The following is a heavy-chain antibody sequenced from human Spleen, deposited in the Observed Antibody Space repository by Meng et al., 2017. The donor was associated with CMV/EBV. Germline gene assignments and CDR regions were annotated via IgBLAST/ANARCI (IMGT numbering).Heavy chain of an antibody. Sequence: CTFSGFSLSTSGVGVGWIRQPPGKALEWLALIYWNDDKRYSPSLKSRLTTTKDTSKNRVVLTMTNMDPVDTATYYCAHFRGYSYVDYWGQGTLVTVSS. D-gene: IGHD5-18*01. CDR1: GFSLSTSGVG. CDR2: IYWNDDK. V-gene: IGHV2-5*01. J-gene: IGHJ4*02. CDR3: AHFRGYSYVDY.